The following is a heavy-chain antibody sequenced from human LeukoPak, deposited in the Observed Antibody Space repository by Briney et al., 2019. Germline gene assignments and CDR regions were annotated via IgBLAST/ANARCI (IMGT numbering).Heavy chain of an antibody. CDR1: GGTFSSYA. D-gene: IGHD3-22*01. CDR2: IIPIFGTA. J-gene: IGHJ5*02. Sequence: GASVKVSCKASGGTFSSYAISWVRQAPGQGLEWTGGIIPIFGTANYAQKFQGRVTITTDESTSTAYMELSSLRSEDTAVYYCASEADYYDSSGNWFDPWAREPWSPSPQ. CDR3: ASEADYYDSSGNWFDP. V-gene: IGHV1-69*05.